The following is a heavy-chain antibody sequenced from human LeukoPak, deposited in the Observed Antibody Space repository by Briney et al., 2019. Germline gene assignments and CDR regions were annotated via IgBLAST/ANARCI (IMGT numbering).Heavy chain of an antibody. J-gene: IGHJ4*02. CDR2: IYYSGST. V-gene: IGHV4-39*07. CDR3: AREGDYDILTWSAYRYGVIAY. CDR1: GGSISSSSYY. D-gene: IGHD3-9*01. Sequence: PSETLSLTCTVSGGSISSSSYYWGWIRQPPGKGLEWIGSIYYSGSTYYNPSLKSRVTISVGTSKNQFSLKLSSVTAADTAVYYCAREGDYDILTWSAYRYGVIAYWGQGTLVTVSS.